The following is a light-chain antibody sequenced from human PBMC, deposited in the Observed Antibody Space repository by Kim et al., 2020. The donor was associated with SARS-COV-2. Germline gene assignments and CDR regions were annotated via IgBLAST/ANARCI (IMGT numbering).Light chain of an antibody. CDR2: RTS. Sequence: QTVVTQEPSLTVSPGGTVTLTCASSTGAVTSDFYPSWFQQKPGQAPRALIYRTSNKQSWTPARFSGSLLGGKAALTLSGVQPEDEAEYYCLLYYGGTQVFGGGTKLTVL. CDR1: TGAVTSDFY. V-gene: IGLV7-43*01. CDR3: LLYYGGTQV. J-gene: IGLJ2*01.